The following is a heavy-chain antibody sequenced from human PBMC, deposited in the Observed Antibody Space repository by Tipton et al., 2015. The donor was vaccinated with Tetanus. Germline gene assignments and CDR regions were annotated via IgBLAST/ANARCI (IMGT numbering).Heavy chain of an antibody. V-gene: IGHV4-59*01. D-gene: IGHD6-13*01. Sequence: TLSLTCTLSGGSISTYYWSWIRRPPGKRLEWIGYIYYSGSTNYNPSLKSRVTISVDTSRNQFSLKVTSVTAADTAVYYCARRAGACFLDAWGQGTTVTVTS. CDR3: ARRAGACFLDA. CDR1: GGSISTYY. CDR2: IYYSGST. J-gene: IGHJ6*02.